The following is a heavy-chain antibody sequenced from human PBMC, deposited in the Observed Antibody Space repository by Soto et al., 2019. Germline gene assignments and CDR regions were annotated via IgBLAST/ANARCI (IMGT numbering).Heavy chain of an antibody. V-gene: IGHV3-23*01. J-gene: IGHJ4*02. Sequence: EVQLLESGGGLVQPGGSLRVSCAASGFTFSSYAMIWVRQAPGKGLEWVSAISDTGDSTYYADSVKGRFTISRDNSKNTLFLQMNSLRVEDTALYYCARDLGYRYGYWVGYWGQGTLVIVSS. CDR2: ISDTGDST. CDR1: GFTFSSYA. D-gene: IGHD5-18*01. CDR3: ARDLGYRYGYWVGY.